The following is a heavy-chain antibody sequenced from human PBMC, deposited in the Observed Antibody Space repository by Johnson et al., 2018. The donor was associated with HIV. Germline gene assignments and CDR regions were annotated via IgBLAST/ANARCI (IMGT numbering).Heavy chain of an antibody. Sequence: VQLVESGGGVVRPGGSLRVSCAASGFTFDDYGMSWVRPAPGKGLEWVSVIYSGGSTYYADSVKGRFTISRDNSKYTLYLQMGSLRAEDMAVYYCARVGDGSNRYALDVWGLGTVVTVSS. CDR1: GFTFDDYG. D-gene: IGHD6-13*01. V-gene: IGHV3-66*02. CDR3: ARVGDGSNRYALDV. J-gene: IGHJ3*01. CDR2: IYSGGST.